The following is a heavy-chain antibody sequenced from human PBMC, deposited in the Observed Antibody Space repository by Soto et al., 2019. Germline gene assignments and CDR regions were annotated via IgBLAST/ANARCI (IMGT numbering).Heavy chain of an antibody. D-gene: IGHD3-22*01. J-gene: IGHJ4*02. CDR1: GFTLSSYS. Sequence: VGSLRLSCAAFGFTLSSYSMNWVRQAPGKGLEWVSYISSSSSTIYYADSVKGRFTISRDNAKNSLYLQMNSLRDEDTAVYYCARDYYDSSGYLGLLDYWGQGTLVTVSS. V-gene: IGHV3-48*02. CDR2: ISSSSSTI. CDR3: ARDYYDSSGYLGLLDY.